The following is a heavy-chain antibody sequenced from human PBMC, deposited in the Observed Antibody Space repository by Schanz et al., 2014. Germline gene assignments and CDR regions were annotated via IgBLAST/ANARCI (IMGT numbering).Heavy chain of an antibody. CDR2: ISGSDNYI. CDR1: GFTFNDYY. Sequence: VQLVESGGGLVKPGGSLRLSCAASGFTFNDYYMNWIRQAPGKGLEWVSYISGSDNYINYADSVKGRFTISRDNAKNSLFLLMSSLRAEDSAMYYCARGARQYSGSYSPSDYWGQGTLVTVSS. D-gene: IGHD1-26*01. J-gene: IGHJ4*02. V-gene: IGHV3-11*06. CDR3: ARGARQYSGSYSPSDY.